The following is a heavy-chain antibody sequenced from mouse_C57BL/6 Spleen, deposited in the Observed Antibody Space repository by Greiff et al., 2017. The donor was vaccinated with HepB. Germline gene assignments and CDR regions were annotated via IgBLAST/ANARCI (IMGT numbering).Heavy chain of an antibody. CDR1: GYAFSSYW. Sequence: VQLVESGAELVKPGASVKISCKASGYAFSSYWMNWVKQRPGKGLEWIGQIYPGDGDTNYNGKFKGKATLTADKSSSTAYMQLSSLTSEDSAVYFCARHITTVVATGYFDVWGTGTTVTVSS. CDR2: IYPGDGDT. J-gene: IGHJ1*03. CDR3: ARHITTVVATGYFDV. D-gene: IGHD1-1*01. V-gene: IGHV1-80*01.